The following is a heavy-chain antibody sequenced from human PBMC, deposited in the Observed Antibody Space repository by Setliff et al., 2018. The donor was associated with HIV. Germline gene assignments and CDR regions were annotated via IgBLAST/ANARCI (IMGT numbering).Heavy chain of an antibody. CDR2: IRYSGTT. J-gene: IGHJ5*02. V-gene: IGHV4-39*01. Sequence: SETMSLTCTVSGGSVSSKSFYWGWIRQPPGKGLEWIGSIRYSGTTHYNPSLKSRVTISVDTSNNQFSLKLRFVTAADTAVYYCVRGDYRIIAAAGSGWFDPWGRGTLVTVSS. D-gene: IGHD6-13*01. CDR3: VRGDYRIIAAAGSGWFDP. CDR1: GGSVSSKSFY.